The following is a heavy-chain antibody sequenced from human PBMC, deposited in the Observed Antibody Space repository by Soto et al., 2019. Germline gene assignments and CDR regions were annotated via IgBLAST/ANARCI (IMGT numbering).Heavy chain of an antibody. CDR1: GGYIRGYY. V-gene: IGHV3-7*05. J-gene: IGHJ4*02. Sequence: ETLCLTCTVAGGYIRGYYWSWVRQAPGKGLEWVANIKQDGSEKWYVDSVKGRFTISRDNAKKSLFLQMNSLRVEDTAVYYCARDDEHGSNCDLAYWGQGARVTVSS. D-gene: IGHD1-26*01. CDR2: IKQDGSEK. CDR3: ARDDEHGSNCDLAY.